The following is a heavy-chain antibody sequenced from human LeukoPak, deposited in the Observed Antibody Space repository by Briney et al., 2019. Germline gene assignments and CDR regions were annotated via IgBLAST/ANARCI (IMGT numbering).Heavy chain of an antibody. CDR2: ISGSDNNT. Sequence: GGSLRLSCAASGFTFSSYAMMGVRQAPGKGLEWVSGISGSDNNTYYPDSVKGRFTISRDNSKNTLYLQMNSLRAEDTAVHYCAKDPWNYEGGFEHWRQGPLVTVSS. V-gene: IGHV3-23*01. D-gene: IGHD1-7*01. CDR1: GFTFSSYA. J-gene: IGHJ4*02. CDR3: AKDPWNYEGGFEH.